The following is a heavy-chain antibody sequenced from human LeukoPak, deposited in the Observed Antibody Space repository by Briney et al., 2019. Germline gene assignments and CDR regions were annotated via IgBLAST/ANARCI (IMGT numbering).Heavy chain of an antibody. Sequence: SVKVSCKASGGTFSSYAISWVRQAPGQGLEWMGRIIPIFGTANYAQKLQGRVTMTTDTSTSTAYMEVRSLRSEDTAVYYCARGWSIAARRHWFDPWGQGTLVTVSS. CDR3: ARGWSIAARRHWFDP. J-gene: IGHJ5*02. CDR1: GGTFSSYA. D-gene: IGHD6-6*01. V-gene: IGHV1-69*05. CDR2: IIPIFGTA.